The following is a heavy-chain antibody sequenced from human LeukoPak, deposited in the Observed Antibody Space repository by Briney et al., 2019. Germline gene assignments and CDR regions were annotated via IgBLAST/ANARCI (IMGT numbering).Heavy chain of an antibody. CDR1: GGSISSGGYY. V-gene: IGHV4-31*03. CDR3: ARHVSKADAFDI. CDR2: IYYSGST. J-gene: IGHJ3*02. Sequence: SQTLSLTCTVSGGSISSGGYYWSWIRQHPGKGLEWIGYIYYSGSTNYNPSLKSRVTMSVDTSKTQFSLKLSSVTAADTAVYYCARHVSKADAFDIWGQGTMVTVSS.